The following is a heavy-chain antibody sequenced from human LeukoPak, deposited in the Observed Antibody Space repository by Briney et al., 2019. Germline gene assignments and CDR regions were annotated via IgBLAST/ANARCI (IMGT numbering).Heavy chain of an antibody. CDR1: GFSFSTYW. V-gene: IGHV3-7*01. D-gene: IGHD4-11*01. CDR3: AREGLPYSGDH. CDR2: IKGDGSEI. J-gene: IGHJ4*02. Sequence: GGSLRLSCAASGFSFSTYWMRWTRQTPRKGLEWVANIKGDGSEINYVDSVKGRFTISRDNAKNSLSLQMNSLTADDTGVYYCAREGLPYSGDHWGQGTLVTVSS.